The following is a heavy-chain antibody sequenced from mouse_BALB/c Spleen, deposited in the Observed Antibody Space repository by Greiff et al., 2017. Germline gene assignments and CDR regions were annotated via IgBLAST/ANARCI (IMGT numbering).Heavy chain of an antibody. J-gene: IGHJ3*01. CDR1: GFNIKDTY. CDR3: AREEAWFAY. V-gene: IGHV14-3*02. CDR2: IDPANGNT. Sequence: VQLQHSGAELVKPGASVKLSCTASGFNIKDTYMHWVKQRPEQGLEWIGRIDPANGNTKYDPKFQGKATITADTSANTAYLQLSSLTSEDTAVYYGAREEAWFAYWGQGTLVTVSA.